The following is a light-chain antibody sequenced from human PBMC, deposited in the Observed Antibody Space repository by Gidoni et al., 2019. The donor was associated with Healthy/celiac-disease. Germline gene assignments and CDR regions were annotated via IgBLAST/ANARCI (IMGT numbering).Light chain of an antibody. CDR2: AAS. CDR3: QQSYSTPC. J-gene: IGKJ4*01. V-gene: IGKV1-39*01. Sequence: DIQMTQSPSSLSASVGDRVTITCRASQSISSYLNWYQQKPGKAPKLLIYAASSLQSGVPPRFSGSGSGTDFTLTISSLQPEDFATYYCQQSYSTPCFGGGTKVEIK. CDR1: QSISSY.